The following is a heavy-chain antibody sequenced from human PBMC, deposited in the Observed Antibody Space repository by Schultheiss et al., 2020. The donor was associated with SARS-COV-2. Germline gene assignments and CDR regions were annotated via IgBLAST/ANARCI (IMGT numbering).Heavy chain of an antibody. CDR2: INTNTGNP. Sequence: ASVKVSCKASGYTFTSYAMNWVRQAPGQGLEWMGWINTNTGNPTYAQGFTGRFVFSLDTSVSTAYLQISSLKAEDTAVYYCARAKVKSPYYYYYGMDVWGQGTTVTVSS. J-gene: IGHJ6*02. D-gene: IGHD2-21*01. CDR1: GYTFTSYA. V-gene: IGHV7-4-1*02. CDR3: ARAKVKSPYYYYYGMDV.